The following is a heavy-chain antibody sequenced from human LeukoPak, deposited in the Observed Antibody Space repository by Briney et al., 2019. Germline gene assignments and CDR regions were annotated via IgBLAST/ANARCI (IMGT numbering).Heavy chain of an antibody. Sequence: GRSLRLSCAASGFTFSSYGMHWVRQAPGKGLEWVAVISYDGSNKYYADSVKGRFTISRDNSKNTLYLQMNSLRAEDTAVYYCAKEYCSGGSCYFDYWGQGTLVTVSS. CDR2: ISYDGSNK. CDR3: AKEYCSGGSCYFDY. D-gene: IGHD2-15*01. CDR1: GFTFSSYG. J-gene: IGHJ4*02. V-gene: IGHV3-30*18.